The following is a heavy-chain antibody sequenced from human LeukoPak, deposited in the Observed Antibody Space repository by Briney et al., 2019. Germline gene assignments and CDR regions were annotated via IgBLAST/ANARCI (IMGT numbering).Heavy chain of an antibody. CDR1: GFTFSSYA. CDR3: AKDPRRAGHYYDSSGKPPLGAFDI. Sequence: GGSLRLSCAASGFTFSSYAMSWVRQAPGKGLEWVSAISGSGGSTYYADSVKGRFTISRDNSKNTLYLQMNSLRAEDTAVYYCAKDPRRAGHYYDSSGKPPLGAFDIWGQGTVVTVSS. V-gene: IGHV3-23*01. D-gene: IGHD3-22*01. CDR2: ISGSGGST. J-gene: IGHJ3*02.